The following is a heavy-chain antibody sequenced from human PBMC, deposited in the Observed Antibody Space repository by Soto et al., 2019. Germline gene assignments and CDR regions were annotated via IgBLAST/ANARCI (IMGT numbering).Heavy chain of an antibody. D-gene: IGHD5-18*01. J-gene: IGHJ4*02. CDR3: ARLPARGYTYAKYYFDY. V-gene: IGHV5-10-1*03. CDR1: GYRFTSHW. Sequence: EVQLVQSGAEVKKPGESLKISCKISGYRFTSHWISWVRQMPGKGPEWVGRIDPSDYYTKYSPSFEGRVTVSIDKSISTVYLQWNSLQASDTAIYYCARLPARGYTYAKYYFDYWGQGTLVLVSS. CDR2: IDPSDYYT.